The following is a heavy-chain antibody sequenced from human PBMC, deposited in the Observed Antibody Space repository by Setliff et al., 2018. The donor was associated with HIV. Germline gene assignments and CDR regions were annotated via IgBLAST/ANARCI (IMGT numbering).Heavy chain of an antibody. CDR2: INPNSGGT. CDR3: ARVDKAYCGGDCYSDTGGLYYMDV. D-gene: IGHD2-21*02. J-gene: IGHJ6*03. V-gene: IGHV1-2*02. Sequence: ASVKVSCKASGYTFTGYYMHWVRQAPGQGLEWMGWINPNSGGTTYAQKFQGRVTMTRDTSISTAYMEVSRLRSDDTAVYYCARVDKAYCGGDCYSDTGGLYYMDVWGKGTTVTVSS. CDR1: GYTFTGYY.